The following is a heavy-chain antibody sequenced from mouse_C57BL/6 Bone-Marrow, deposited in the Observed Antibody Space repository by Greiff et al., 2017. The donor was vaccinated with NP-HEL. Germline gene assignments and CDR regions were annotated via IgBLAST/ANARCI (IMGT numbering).Heavy chain of an antibody. J-gene: IGHJ1*03. V-gene: IGHV1-63*01. CDR2: IYPGGGYT. D-gene: IGHD4-1*01. CDR3: ARGAGTRYFDV. CDR1: GYTFTNYW. Sequence: VKLMESGAELVRPGTSVKLSCKASGYTFTNYWIGWAKQRPGHGLEWIGDIYPGGGYTNYNEKFKGKATLTADKSSSTAYMQFSSLTSEDSAIYYCARGAGTRYFDVWGTGTTVTVSS.